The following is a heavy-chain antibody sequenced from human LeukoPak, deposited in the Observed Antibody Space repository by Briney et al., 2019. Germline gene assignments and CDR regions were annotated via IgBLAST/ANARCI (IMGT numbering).Heavy chain of an antibody. J-gene: IGHJ4*02. V-gene: IGHV3-23*01. CDR1: GFPFSDFS. CDR3: AKQSYARSLGE. CDR2: TKSGGTST. Sequence: GGSLRLSCATSGFPFSDFSMRWVRQAPGKGLEWISTTKSGGTSTYYAESVKGRFSISRENSKNTRYLQMSSLIVEDTAVYYCAKQSYARSLGEGGPGTLVSVSS. D-gene: IGHD2-8*01.